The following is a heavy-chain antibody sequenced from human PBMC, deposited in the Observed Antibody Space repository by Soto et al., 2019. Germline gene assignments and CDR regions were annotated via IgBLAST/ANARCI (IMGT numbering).Heavy chain of an antibody. D-gene: IGHD4-4*01. CDR2: IWYDGSNK. Sequence: GGSLRLSCAASGFTFSSYGMHWVRQAPGKGLEWVAVIWYDGSNKYYADSVKGRFTISRDNSKNTLYLQMNSLRAEDTAVYYCARDPTVTTTAPYYFVYWGQGTLVTV. J-gene: IGHJ4*02. CDR3: ARDPTVTTTAPYYFVY. V-gene: IGHV3-33*01. CDR1: GFTFSSYG.